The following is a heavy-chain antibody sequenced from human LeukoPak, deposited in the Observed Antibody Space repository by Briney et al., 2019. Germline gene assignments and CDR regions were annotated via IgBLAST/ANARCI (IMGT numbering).Heavy chain of an antibody. D-gene: IGHD2-2*01. CDR1: EYIFTGYY. V-gene: IGHV1-69*13. CDR2: IIPIFGTA. Sequence: ASVKVSCKASEYIFTGYYMHWVRQAPGQGLEWMGGIIPIFGTANYAQKFQGRVTITADESTSTAYMELSSLRSEDTAVYYCARGDPPAANRYYYYYGMDVWGQGTTVTVSS. CDR3: ARGDPPAANRYYYYYGMDV. J-gene: IGHJ6*02.